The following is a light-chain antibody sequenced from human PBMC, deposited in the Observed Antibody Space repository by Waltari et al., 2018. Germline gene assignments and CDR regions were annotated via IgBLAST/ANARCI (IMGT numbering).Light chain of an antibody. CDR1: QSLTKRY. CDR2: GAS. CDR3: QQYGSSVMYT. Sequence: LLTQSPDSLSLSPGERATLSCRASQSLTKRYLAWYQQKPGQAPRLLMYGASSRAAGIPDRFSGSGSGTDFTLTISRLEPEDFAVYYCQQYGSSVMYTFGQGTMLEIK. J-gene: IGKJ2*01. V-gene: IGKV3-20*01.